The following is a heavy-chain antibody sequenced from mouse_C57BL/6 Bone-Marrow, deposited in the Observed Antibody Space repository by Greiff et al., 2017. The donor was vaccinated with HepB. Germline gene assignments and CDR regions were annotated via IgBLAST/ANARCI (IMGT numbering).Heavy chain of an antibody. V-gene: IGHV14-4*01. CDR2: IDPENGDT. Sequence: VQLQQSGAELVRPGASVKLSCTASGFNIKDDYMHWVKQSPEQGLEWIGWIDPENGDTEYASKFQGKATITADTSSNTAYLQLSSLTSEDTAVYYCTTGDAMDYWGQGTSVTVSS. CDR1: GFNIKDDY. CDR3: TTGDAMDY. J-gene: IGHJ4*01.